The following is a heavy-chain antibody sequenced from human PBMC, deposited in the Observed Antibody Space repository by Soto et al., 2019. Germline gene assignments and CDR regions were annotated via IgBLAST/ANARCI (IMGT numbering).Heavy chain of an antibody. CDR3: ARGLRRQLLNWFDP. CDR1: GGSTSSYY. Sequence: NPADTLSLTSTVSGGSTSSYYSSWIRQPPGKGLEWIGYIYYIGSTNYNPSLKSRVTISVDTSKNQFSLKLSSVTAADTAVYYCARGLRRQLLNWFDPRGQGTLVTVSS. J-gene: IGHJ5*02. D-gene: IGHD2-2*01. V-gene: IGHV4-59*01. CDR2: IYYIGST.